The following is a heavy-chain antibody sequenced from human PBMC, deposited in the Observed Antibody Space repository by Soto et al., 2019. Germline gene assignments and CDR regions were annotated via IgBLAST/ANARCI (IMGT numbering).Heavy chain of an antibody. J-gene: IGHJ2*01. D-gene: IGHD2-21*02. CDR2: INPSGGST. CDR3: AREARAYCGGDCYSHWYFDL. V-gene: IGHV1-46*01. CDR1: GDTFTGYY. Sequence: SGKVSCKASGDTFTGYYMHWVRQAPGQGLEWMGIINPSGGSTSYAQKFQGRVTMTRDTSTSTVYMELSSLRSEDTAVYYCAREARAYCGGDCYSHWYFDLWGRGTLVIVSP.